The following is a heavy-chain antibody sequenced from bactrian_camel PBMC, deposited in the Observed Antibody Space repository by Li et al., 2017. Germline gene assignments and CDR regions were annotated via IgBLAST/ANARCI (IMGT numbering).Heavy chain of an antibody. D-gene: IGHD3*01. V-gene: IGHV3S55*01. CDR2: ISSDGRT. Sequence: HVQLVESGGGSVQAGDTLRLSCTASGFTFDGSDIGWYRQAPGNECALVSSISSDGRTYYPDSVKGRFTISQDDAKNTVYLQMNSLKPEDTAVYYCAADPDDPRGSRCYDRRWRDYRYWGQGTQVTVS. J-gene: IGHJ4*01. CDR3: AADPDDPRGSRCYDRRWRDYRY. CDR1: GFTFDGSD.